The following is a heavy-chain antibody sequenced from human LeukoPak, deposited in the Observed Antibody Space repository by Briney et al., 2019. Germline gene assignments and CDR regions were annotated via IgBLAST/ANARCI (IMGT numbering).Heavy chain of an antibody. CDR2: IYHSGST. D-gene: IGHD2-2*01. CDR3: ARNLGTSKVPASYGIDV. Sequence: PSQTLSLTCAVSGGSISSGGYSWSWIRQPPGKGLEWIGYIYHSGSTYYNPSLKSRATISVDRSKNQFSLKLSSVTAADTAVYYCARNLGTSKVPASYGIDVWGQGTTVTVSS. V-gene: IGHV4-30-2*01. CDR1: GGSISSGGYS. J-gene: IGHJ6*02.